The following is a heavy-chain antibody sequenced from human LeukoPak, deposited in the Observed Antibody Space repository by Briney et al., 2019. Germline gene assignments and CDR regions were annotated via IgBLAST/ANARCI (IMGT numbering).Heavy chain of an antibody. CDR2: IIPILGIA. CDR1: GGTFGSYA. V-gene: IGHV1-69*04. Sequence: SVKVSCKASGGTFGSYAISWVRQAPGQGLEWMGRIIPILGIANYAQKFQGRVTITADKSTSTAYMELSSLRSEDTAVYYCAREVSYDFWSGYFDYWGQGTLVTVSS. CDR3: AREVSYDFWSGYFDY. D-gene: IGHD3-3*01. J-gene: IGHJ4*02.